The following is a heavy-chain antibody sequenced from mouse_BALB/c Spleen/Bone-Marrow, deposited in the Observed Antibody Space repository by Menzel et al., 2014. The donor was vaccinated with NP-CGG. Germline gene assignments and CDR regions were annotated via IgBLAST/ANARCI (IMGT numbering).Heavy chain of an antibody. J-gene: IGHJ4*01. CDR3: ARPLNWDPYAMDY. CDR2: IYPGDGDT. D-gene: IGHD4-1*02. Sequence: VQLQQSGPELVKVGASVKISCKAPGYAFSSSWMNWVKQRPGQGLEWIGRIYPGDGDTKYNGKFKGKATLTADKSSSTAYMQLSSLTSVDSAVYFCARPLNWDPYAMDYWGQGTSVTVSS. V-gene: IGHV1-82*01. CDR1: GYAFSSSW.